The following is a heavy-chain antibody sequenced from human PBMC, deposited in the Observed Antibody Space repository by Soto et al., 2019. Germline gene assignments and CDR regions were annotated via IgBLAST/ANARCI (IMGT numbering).Heavy chain of an antibody. CDR1: GGSISRSSYY. CDR2: IYYSGST. Sequence: QLQLQESGPGLVKPSETLSLTCTVSGGSISRSSYYWGWIRQPPGKGLEWIGSIYYSGSTQYNPSLKSRVTIYVDTSKNQFSLKVSSVTAADTAVYYCATLWFGAADYWGQGTLVTVSS. J-gene: IGHJ4*02. D-gene: IGHD3-10*01. V-gene: IGHV4-39*01. CDR3: ATLWFGAADY.